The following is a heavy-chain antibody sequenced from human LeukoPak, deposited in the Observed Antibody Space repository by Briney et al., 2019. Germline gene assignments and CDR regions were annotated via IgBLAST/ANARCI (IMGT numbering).Heavy chain of an antibody. CDR3: AKDTPLCYFDY. D-gene: IGHD3-16*01. CDR2: ISSSGSTI. Sequence: GGSLRLSCAASGFTFSSYSMNWVRQAPGKGLEWVSYISSSGSTIYYADSVKGRFTISRDNAKNSLYLQMNSLRAEDTAVYYCAKDTPLCYFDYWGQGTLVTVSS. CDR1: GFTFSSYS. J-gene: IGHJ4*02. V-gene: IGHV3-48*04.